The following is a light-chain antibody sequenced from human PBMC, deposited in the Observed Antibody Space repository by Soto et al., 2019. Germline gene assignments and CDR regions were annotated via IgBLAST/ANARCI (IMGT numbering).Light chain of an antibody. Sequence: DIQMTQAASTLSAYVGDRVTITCRASQSISSWLAWYQQKPGKAPKILIYKASILESGVPSRFSGSGSGTEFTLTISSLQPDDFATYYCQHYNIYSETFGQGTKV. CDR1: QSISSW. J-gene: IGKJ1*01. CDR2: KAS. V-gene: IGKV1-5*03. CDR3: QHYNIYSET.